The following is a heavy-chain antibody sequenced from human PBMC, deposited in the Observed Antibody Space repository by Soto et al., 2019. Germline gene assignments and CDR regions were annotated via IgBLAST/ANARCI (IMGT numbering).Heavy chain of an antibody. V-gene: IGHV4-4*07. CDR1: GGSISSYY. J-gene: IGHJ6*02. CDR2: IYTRGST. Sequence: HVQLQESGPGLVKPSETLSLTCTVSGGSISSYYWSWIRQPAGKGLEWIGRIYTRGSTNYNPSLHSRVSLSVDTSKNQFSRKLSSVTAADTAVYYCASGLWYSNYVDYYGMDVWGQGTTVTVSS. CDR3: ASGLWYSNYVDYYGMDV. D-gene: IGHD4-4*01.